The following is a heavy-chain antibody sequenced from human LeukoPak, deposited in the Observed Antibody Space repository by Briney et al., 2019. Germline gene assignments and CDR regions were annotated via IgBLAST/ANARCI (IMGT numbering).Heavy chain of an antibody. Sequence: SATLSLTCTVSGGSISSRTYYWGWLRQPPGKGLEWIGSIYYTGSTFYNPSLKSRVTISVDTSKNQFSMELGSVTAADAAVYFCAREWTTWGAFDIWGQGTMVTVSS. J-gene: IGHJ3*02. D-gene: IGHD2/OR15-2a*01. V-gene: IGHV4-39*07. CDR3: AREWTTWGAFDI. CDR2: IYYTGST. CDR1: GGSISSRTYY.